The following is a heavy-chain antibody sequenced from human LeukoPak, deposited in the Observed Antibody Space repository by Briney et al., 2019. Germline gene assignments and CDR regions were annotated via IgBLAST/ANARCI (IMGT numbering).Heavy chain of an antibody. CDR3: ARNALVRGTSQYYYYYYYMDV. CDR2: IKQDGSEK. Sequence: GGSLRLSCAASGFTFSSYWMSWVRQAPGKGLEWVANIKQDGSEKYYVDSVKGRFTIYRDNAKNSLYLQMNSLTAEDTAVYYCARNALVRGTSQYYYYYYYMDVWGKGSPVTVSS. CDR1: GFTFSSYW. D-gene: IGHD3-10*01. V-gene: IGHV3-7*01. J-gene: IGHJ6*03.